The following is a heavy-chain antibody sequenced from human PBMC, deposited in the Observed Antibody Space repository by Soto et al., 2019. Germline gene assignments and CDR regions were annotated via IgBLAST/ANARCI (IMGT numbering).Heavy chain of an antibody. D-gene: IGHD2-15*01. CDR3: VRTVGWLDP. CDR2: TYYRSKWYK. Sequence: SQTLSLACASSGDSVSSNSAAWNWIRQSPSRALEWLGRTYYRSKWYKEYAASVRSRITINPDTSKNQFSLQLNSVSPEDTAVYYCVRTVGWLDPWGRGILATVTS. CDR1: GDSVSSNSAA. V-gene: IGHV6-1*01. J-gene: IGHJ5*02.